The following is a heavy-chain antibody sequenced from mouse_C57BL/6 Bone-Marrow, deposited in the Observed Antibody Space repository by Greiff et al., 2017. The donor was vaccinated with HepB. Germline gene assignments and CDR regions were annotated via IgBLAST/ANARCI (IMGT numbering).Heavy chain of an antibody. CDR3: ARDPDGNYVFWFAY. Sequence: EVKLVESGGGLVKPGGSLKLSCAASGFTFSSYAMSWVRQTPEKRLEWVATISDGGSYTYYPDNVKGRFTISRDNAKNNLYLQMSHLKSEDTAMYYGARDPDGNYVFWFAYWGQGTLVTVSA. J-gene: IGHJ3*01. CDR2: ISDGGSYT. V-gene: IGHV5-4*01. CDR1: GFTFSSYA. D-gene: IGHD2-1*01.